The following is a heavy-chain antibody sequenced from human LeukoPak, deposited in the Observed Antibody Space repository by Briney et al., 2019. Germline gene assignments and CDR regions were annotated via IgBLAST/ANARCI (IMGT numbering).Heavy chain of an antibody. CDR1: GFIFRNAW. J-gene: IGHJ4*02. Sequence: GGSLRLSCGASGFIFRNAWMTCVRQAPGKGLEWVGRIKSIPDGGTADYGAAVKGRFTISRDDSRNMLYLELRNLRAEDTAVYYCTTLSYDVHYWGRGTLVTVSS. D-gene: IGHD3-3*01. CDR3: TTLSYDVHY. V-gene: IGHV3-15*01. CDR2: IKSIPDGGTA.